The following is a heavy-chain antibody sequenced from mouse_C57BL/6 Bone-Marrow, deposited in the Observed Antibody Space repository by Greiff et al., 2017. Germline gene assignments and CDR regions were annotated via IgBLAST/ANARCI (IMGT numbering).Heavy chain of an antibody. J-gene: IGHJ4*01. CDR2: IDPENGDT. CDR3: TRMVTNYYAMDY. Sequence: EVQLQESGAELVRPGASVKLSCPASGFNIKDDYMHWVKQRPEQGLEWIGWIDPENGDTEYASKFQGKAPITADTSSNTAYLQLSSLTSEDTAVYYCTRMVTNYYAMDYWGQGTSVTVSS. D-gene: IGHD2-2*01. CDR1: GFNIKDDY. V-gene: IGHV14-4*01.